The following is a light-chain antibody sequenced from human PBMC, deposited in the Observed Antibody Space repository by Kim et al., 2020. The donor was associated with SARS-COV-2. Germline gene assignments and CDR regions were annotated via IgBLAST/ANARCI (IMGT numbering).Light chain of an antibody. CDR2: DAS. Sequence: GDRVAITCRASQGIKNYLAWFQQKPGKAPELLIYDASNLQSGVPSRFSGSGSGTDFTLTISSLQPEDVATYYCQKYDDTPRTFGPGTKVDIK. CDR3: QKYDDTPRT. V-gene: IGKV1-27*01. J-gene: IGKJ3*01. CDR1: QGIKNY.